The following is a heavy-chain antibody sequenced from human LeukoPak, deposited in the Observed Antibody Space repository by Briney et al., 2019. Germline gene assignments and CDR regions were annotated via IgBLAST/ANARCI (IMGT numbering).Heavy chain of an antibody. J-gene: IGHJ4*02. V-gene: IGHV3-7*01. CDR1: GFTFDDYA. D-gene: IGHD5-18*01. CDR2: IKQDGSDK. Sequence: GGSLRLSCAASGFTFDDYAMHWVRQAPGKGLEWVGNIKQDGSDKNYMDSVKGRFTISRDNAKNSLYLQMNSLRAEDTAVYYCASGSYGYWYFDYWGQGTLVTVSS. CDR3: ASGSYGYWYFDY.